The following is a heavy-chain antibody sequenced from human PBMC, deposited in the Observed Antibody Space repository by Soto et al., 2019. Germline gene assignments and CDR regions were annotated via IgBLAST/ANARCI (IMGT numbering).Heavy chain of an antibody. J-gene: IGHJ5*02. CDR3: ARVRYYYDSSGHTRWFDP. CDR1: GGSISSSNC. D-gene: IGHD3-22*01. CDR2: IFHTGIT. Sequence: SETLSLTCAVSGGSISSSNCWSWVRQPPGKGLEWIGEIFHTGITSYNPSLKSRVTISVDKSKNLFSLKLSSVTAADTAVYYCARVRYYYDSSGHTRWFDPWGQGTLVTVSS. V-gene: IGHV4-4*02.